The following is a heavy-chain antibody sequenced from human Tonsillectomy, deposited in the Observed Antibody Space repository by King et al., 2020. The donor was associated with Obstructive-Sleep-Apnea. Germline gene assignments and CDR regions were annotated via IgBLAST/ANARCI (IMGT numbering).Heavy chain of an antibody. J-gene: IGHJ2*01. Sequence: VQLVEAGGGLVQPGGSLRLSCAASGFTVSSNYLSLVRQAPGKGLAWGSVIFSGGSTYYADSLKGRFTISSDISNNTLCLQMNSLRAEDTAVYYCARAPFIWTDYEQSWYFDLWGRGTLVTVSS. CDR1: GFTVSSNY. CDR2: IFSGGST. D-gene: IGHD3/OR15-3a*01. CDR3: ARAPFIWTDYEQSWYFDL. V-gene: IGHV3-66*01.